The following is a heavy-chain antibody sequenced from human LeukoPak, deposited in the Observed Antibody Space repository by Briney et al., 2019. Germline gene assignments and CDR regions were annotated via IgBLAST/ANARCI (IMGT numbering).Heavy chain of an antibody. CDR1: GGTFSSYA. J-gene: IGHJ5*02. V-gene: IGHV1-69*04. CDR3: ARNLPGWPNGFDP. D-gene: IGHD6-19*01. Sequence: GASVKVSCKASGGTFSSYAISWVRQAPGQGLEWMGRIIPILGIANYAQKSQDRVTITADKSTSTAYMELSSLRSEDTAVYYCARNLPGWPNGFDPWGQGTLVTVSS. CDR2: IIPILGIA.